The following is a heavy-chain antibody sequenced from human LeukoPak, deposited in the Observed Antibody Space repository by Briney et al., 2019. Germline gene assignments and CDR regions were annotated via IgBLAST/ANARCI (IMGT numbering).Heavy chain of an antibody. CDR2: THYSGTG. CDR1: GGPIIASY. J-gene: IGHJ4*02. V-gene: IGHV4-59*01. D-gene: IGHD3-22*01. Sequence: PSETLSLTCAVSGGPIIASYWSWIRQPPGKGLEWIGYTHYSGTGNYNPSLKSRVTISIDASKNRFSLRLTSVTAADTAVYYCARVRFYETTGYSTSYDLDYWGQGALVTVSS. CDR3: ARVRFYETTGYSTSYDLDY.